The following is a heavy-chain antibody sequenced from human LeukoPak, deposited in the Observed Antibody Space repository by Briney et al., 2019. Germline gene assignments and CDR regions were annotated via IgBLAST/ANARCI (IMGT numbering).Heavy chain of an antibody. D-gene: IGHD1-1*01. CDR1: GFTFSTKW. Sequence: PGGSLRFSCAASGFTFSTKWMSWVRQAPGKGLEWVATINQDGSDQYYVDSVKGRFTISRDNAKNSLDLQMNSLRAEDTAVYYCARDSPGYLAYDSWGQGTLVTVSS. CDR3: ARDSPGYLAYDS. J-gene: IGHJ4*02. CDR2: INQDGSDQ. V-gene: IGHV3-7*04.